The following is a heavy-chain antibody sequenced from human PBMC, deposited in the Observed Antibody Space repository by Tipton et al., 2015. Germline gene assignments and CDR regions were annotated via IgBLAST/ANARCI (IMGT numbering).Heavy chain of an antibody. CDR3: ARDGYNSNYFDY. J-gene: IGHJ4*02. V-gene: IGHV4-31*02. CDR2: IFYTGST. Sequence: LRLSCTVSGGAITSDGFYWSWIRQHPGNGLEWIGYIFYTGSTYYNPSLKSRATLSVDTSKNQFSLKLSSVTAADTAEYYCARDGYNSNYFDYWGQGTLVTVSS. D-gene: IGHD5-24*01. CDR1: GGAITSDGFY.